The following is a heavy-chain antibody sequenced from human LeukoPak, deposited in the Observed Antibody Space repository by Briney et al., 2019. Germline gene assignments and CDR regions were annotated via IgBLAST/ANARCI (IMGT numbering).Heavy chain of an antibody. CDR3: ARDVDGQQLARGVGY. D-gene: IGHD6-13*01. CDR2: IYTSGST. V-gene: IGHV4-61*02. Sequence: PSETLSLTCTVSGGSVSSSTYYWGWIRQPAGKGLEWIGRIYTSGSTNYNPSLKSRVTMSVDTSKNQISLKLSSVTAADTAVYYCARDVDGQQLARGVGYWGQGTLVTVSS. CDR1: GGSVSSSTYY. J-gene: IGHJ4*02.